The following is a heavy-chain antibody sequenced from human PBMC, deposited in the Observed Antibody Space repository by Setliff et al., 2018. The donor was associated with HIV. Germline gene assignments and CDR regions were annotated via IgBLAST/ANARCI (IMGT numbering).Heavy chain of an antibody. V-gene: IGHV3-49*04. D-gene: IGHD2-2*01. Sequence: GGSLRLSCTTSGFIFGDYAMTWVRQAPGKGLECVGFIRSKAYGGTPEYAASVKDRFTISRDDSKSIAYLQMDSLKTEDTAVYYCSRDWCSSTSCYVGNWGQGTLVTVSS. CDR3: SRDWCSSTSCYVGN. CDR2: IRSKAYGGTP. CDR1: GFIFGDYA. J-gene: IGHJ4*02.